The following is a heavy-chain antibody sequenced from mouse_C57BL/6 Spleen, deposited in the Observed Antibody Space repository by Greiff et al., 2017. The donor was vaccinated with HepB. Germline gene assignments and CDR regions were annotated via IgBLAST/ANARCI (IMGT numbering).Heavy chain of an antibody. CDR3: ARSGDYDFAWFAY. CDR1: GYTFTSYW. CDR2: IDPSDSYT. Sequence: QVQLQQSGAELVKPGASVKLSCKASGYTFTSYWMQWVKQRPGQGLEWIGEIDPSDSYTNYNQKFKGKATLTVDTSSSTAYMQLSSLTSEDSAVYYCARSGDYDFAWFAYWGQGTLVTVSA. V-gene: IGHV1-50*01. J-gene: IGHJ3*01. D-gene: IGHD2-4*01.